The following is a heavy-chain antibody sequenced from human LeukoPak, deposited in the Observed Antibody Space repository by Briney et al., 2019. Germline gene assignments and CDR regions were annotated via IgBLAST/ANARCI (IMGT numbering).Heavy chain of an antibody. CDR1: GFSISSYE. CDR3: ARAIDY. J-gene: IGHJ4*02. CDR2: ISSSGSIT. Sequence: PGGSLRLSCAASGFSISSYEMNWGRQAPGKGLEWVSYISSSGSITYYADSVKGRYTISRDNAKNSLYLQMNSLRVEDTAVYYCARAIDYWGQGTLVTVSS. V-gene: IGHV3-48*03.